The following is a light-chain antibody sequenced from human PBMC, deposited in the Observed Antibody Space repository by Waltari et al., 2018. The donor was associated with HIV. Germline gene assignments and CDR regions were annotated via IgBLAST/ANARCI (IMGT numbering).Light chain of an antibody. CDR2: LAS. Sequence: DILMIPSPLSLHVVTGEAASIYCRARQSLLPRNVHNYLDWYQQKAGQPPQLLIYLASKPAAGAPPRFSGSGVGSEFSLHVSEVAPEDVGTYDCMQGFQTPDTSGQGTRLNI. CDR1: QSLLPRNVHNY. J-gene: IGKJ2*01. CDR3: MQGFQTPDT. V-gene: IGKV2-28*01.